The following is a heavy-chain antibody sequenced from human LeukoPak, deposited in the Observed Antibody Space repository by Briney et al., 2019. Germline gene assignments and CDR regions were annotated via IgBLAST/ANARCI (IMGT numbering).Heavy chain of an antibody. Sequence: ASVKVSCKVSGYTLTELSMHWVRQAPGKGLEWMGGFDPEDGETIYAQKFQGRVTMPEDTSTDTAYMELSSLRSEDTAVYYCATEHCTNGVCYSWQAFDIXXXGTXVTVXS. CDR2: FDPEDGET. J-gene: IGHJ3*02. V-gene: IGHV1-24*01. CDR1: GYTLTELS. CDR3: ATEHCTNGVCYSWQAFDI. D-gene: IGHD2-8*01.